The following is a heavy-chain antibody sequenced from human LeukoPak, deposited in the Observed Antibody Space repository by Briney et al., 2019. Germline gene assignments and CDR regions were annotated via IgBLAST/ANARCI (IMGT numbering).Heavy chain of an antibody. CDR2: IYYSGST. Sequence: SETLSLTCTVSGGSISSYYWSWIRQPPGKGLEWIGYIYYSGSTNYNPSLKSRVTISVDTSKNQFSLKLCSVTAADTAVYYCARVEHSYGHHIDYWGQGTLVTVSS. CDR1: GGSISSYY. D-gene: IGHD5-18*01. CDR3: ARVEHSYGHHIDY. V-gene: IGHV4-59*01. J-gene: IGHJ4*02.